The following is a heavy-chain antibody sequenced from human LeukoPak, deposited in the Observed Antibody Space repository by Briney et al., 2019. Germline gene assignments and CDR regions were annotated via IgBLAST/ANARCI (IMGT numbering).Heavy chain of an antibody. CDR1: GFTFSSYA. D-gene: IGHD2-15*01. J-gene: IGHJ4*02. CDR2: ISGSGGST. Sequence: PGGSLRLSCAASGFTFSSYAMSWVRQAPGKGLEWVSAISGSGGSTYYADSVKGRFTISRDNSKNTLYLQMNSLRAEDTAVYYCAKDLWAIVVVVAATFDYWVQGTLVTVSS. V-gene: IGHV3-23*01. CDR3: AKDLWAIVVVVAATFDY.